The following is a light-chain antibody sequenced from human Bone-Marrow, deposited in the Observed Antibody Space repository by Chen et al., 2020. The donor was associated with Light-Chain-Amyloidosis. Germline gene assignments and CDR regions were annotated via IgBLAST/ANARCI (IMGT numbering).Light chain of an antibody. Sequence: YELTQPPSVSVSPGQTARITCSGDDLPTKYAYWYQQKPGQAPVLVIHRDTERPSGISERFSGSSSGTTATLTISGVQAEDAADYHCQSADSSGTYEVIFGGGTKLTVL. V-gene: IGLV3-25*03. CDR1: DLPTKY. J-gene: IGLJ2*01. CDR2: RDT. CDR3: QSADSSGTYEVI.